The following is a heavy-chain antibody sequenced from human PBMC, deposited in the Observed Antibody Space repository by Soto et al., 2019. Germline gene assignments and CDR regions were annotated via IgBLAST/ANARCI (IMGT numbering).Heavy chain of an antibody. V-gene: IGHV3-11*01. Sequence: QVPLVESGGGLVEPGGSLRLSCAASGFTFSDYSMSWIRQAPGKGLEWVSYISRSGSTIYYADSVKGRFTISRDNAKNSLYLQMNSLRAEDTAVYYCARGLGPPAAVDYWGQGTLVTVSS. J-gene: IGHJ4*02. CDR1: GFTFSDYS. CDR3: ARGLGPPAAVDY. D-gene: IGHD2-2*01. CDR2: ISRSGSTI.